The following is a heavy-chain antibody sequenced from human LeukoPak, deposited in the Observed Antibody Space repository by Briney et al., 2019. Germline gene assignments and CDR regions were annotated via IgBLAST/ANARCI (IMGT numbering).Heavy chain of an antibody. Sequence: PGGSLRLSCVVSGFNFSNYWMNWVRQAPGKGLEWVANIKHDGSEKYYVDSVKGRFSISRDNAKKSPYLQMNSLRAEDTAVYYCARALSHCLYYWGQGTLVTVSS. J-gene: IGHJ4*02. CDR2: IKHDGSEK. CDR3: ARALSHCLYY. CDR1: GFNFSNYW. V-gene: IGHV3-7*01.